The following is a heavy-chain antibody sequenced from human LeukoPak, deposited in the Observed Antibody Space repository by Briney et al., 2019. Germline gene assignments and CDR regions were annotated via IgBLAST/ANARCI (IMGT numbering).Heavy chain of an antibody. J-gene: IGHJ4*02. V-gene: IGHV3-7*01. Sequence: GGSLRLSCVASGFTFTNNWMTWVRQAPGKGLEWVANIKQDESEIYYVDSVKGRFTISRDNARNLVYLQMNSLRVGDTAVYYCARGRAIDVWGQGTQVTVAA. CDR2: IKQDESEI. CDR1: GFTFTNNW. CDR3: ARGRAIDV. D-gene: IGHD2-21*01.